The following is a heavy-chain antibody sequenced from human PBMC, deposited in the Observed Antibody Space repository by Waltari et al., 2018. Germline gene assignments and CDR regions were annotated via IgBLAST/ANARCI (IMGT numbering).Heavy chain of an antibody. CDR2: IYTSGST. CDR3: ATLPVAGFPNWYFDL. CDR1: GGSISSGSYY. Sequence: QVQLQESGPGLVKPSQTLSLTCTVSGGSISSGSYYWSWIRQPAGKGLEWIGRIYTSGSTNYNPSLKSRVTISVDTSKNQFSLKLSSVTAADTAVYYCATLPVAGFPNWYFDLWGRGTLVTVSS. J-gene: IGHJ2*01. D-gene: IGHD3-9*01. V-gene: IGHV4-61*02.